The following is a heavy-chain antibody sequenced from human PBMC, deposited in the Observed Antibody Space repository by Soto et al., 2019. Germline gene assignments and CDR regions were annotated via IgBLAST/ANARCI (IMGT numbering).Heavy chain of an antibody. V-gene: IGHV4-34*01. CDR3: AREYGGNSGTFDY. CDR1: GGSFSGYY. Sequence: QVQLQQWGAGLLKPSETLSLTCAVYGGSFSGYYWSWIRQPPGKGLEWIGEINHSGSTNYNPSLKSRVTISVDTSKNPCSLKLSSVTAADTAVYYCAREYGGNSGTFDYWGQGTLVTVSS. D-gene: IGHD2-21*02. CDR2: INHSGST. J-gene: IGHJ4*02.